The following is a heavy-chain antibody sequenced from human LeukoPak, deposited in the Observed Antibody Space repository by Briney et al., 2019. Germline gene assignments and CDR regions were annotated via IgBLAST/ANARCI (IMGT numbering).Heavy chain of an antibody. V-gene: IGHV3-7*01. Sequence: GGSLRLSCAASEFSFTNAWMSWVRQAPGKGLEWVANIKQDGSEKYYVDSVKGRFTISRDNAKNSLYLQMNSLRAEDTAVYYCARAPARHCSSTSCYGPPPYYMDVWGKGTTVTVSS. CDR2: IKQDGSEK. D-gene: IGHD2-2*01. CDR1: EFSFTNAW. CDR3: ARAPARHCSSTSCYGPPPYYMDV. J-gene: IGHJ6*03.